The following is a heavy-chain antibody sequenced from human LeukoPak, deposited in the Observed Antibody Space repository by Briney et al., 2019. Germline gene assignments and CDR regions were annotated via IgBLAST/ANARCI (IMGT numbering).Heavy chain of an antibody. V-gene: IGHV1-69*04. Sequence: SVKVSCKASGGTFSSYAISWVRQAPGQGLEWMGRIIPILGIANYAQKFQGRVTITADKSTSTAYMELSRLRSDDTAVYYCARDHTAMVPFDYWGQGTLVTVSS. CDR1: GGTFSSYA. CDR3: ARDHTAMVPFDY. D-gene: IGHD5-18*01. J-gene: IGHJ4*02. CDR2: IIPILGIA.